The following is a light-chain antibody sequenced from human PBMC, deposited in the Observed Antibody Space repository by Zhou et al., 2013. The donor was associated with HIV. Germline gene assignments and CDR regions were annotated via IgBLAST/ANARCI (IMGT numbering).Light chain of an antibody. Sequence: EIVLTQSPATLSLSPGERATLSCRASQSISNYLAWYQHKPGQAPRLLIYGASSRATGIPDRFSGSGSGTDFTLTISGLEPEDFAVYYCQQYGSSPWTFGQGTKVEIK. CDR3: QQYGSSPWT. V-gene: IGKV3-20*01. J-gene: IGKJ1*01. CDR2: GAS. CDR1: QSISNY.